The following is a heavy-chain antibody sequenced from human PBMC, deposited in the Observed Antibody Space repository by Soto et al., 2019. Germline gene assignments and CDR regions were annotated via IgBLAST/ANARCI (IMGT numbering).Heavy chain of an antibody. V-gene: IGHV3-23*01. CDR2: TSGGGSTA. CDR3: ARDYYGSGSYYKPFDY. J-gene: IGHJ4*02. CDR1: GFTFTSYA. Sequence: VGSLRLSCAASGFTFTSYAMSWVRQAPGKGLEWVSAITSGGGSTAYYADSVKGRFTISRDNSNNTVFLQMNSLRAEDTAVYYCARDYYGSGSYYKPFDYWGQGTLVTVSS. D-gene: IGHD3-10*01.